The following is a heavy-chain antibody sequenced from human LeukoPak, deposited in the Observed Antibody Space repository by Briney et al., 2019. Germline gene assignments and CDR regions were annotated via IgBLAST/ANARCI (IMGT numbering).Heavy chain of an antibody. D-gene: IGHD5-24*01. CDR1: GYSFTSYW. Sequence: GESLKISCKGSGYSFTSYWIGWVRQMPGKGLEWMGIIYPGDSDTRYSPSFQGQVTISADKSISTAHLQWSSLKASDTAMYYCARSVEMATIITAYFDYWGQGTLVTVSS. CDR3: ARSVEMATIITAYFDY. J-gene: IGHJ4*02. CDR2: IYPGDSDT. V-gene: IGHV5-51*01.